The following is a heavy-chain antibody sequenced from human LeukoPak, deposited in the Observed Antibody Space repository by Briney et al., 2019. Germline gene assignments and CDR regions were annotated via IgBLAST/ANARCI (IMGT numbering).Heavy chain of an antibody. Sequence: ASETLSLTCTVSGYSISSGYYWGWIRQPPGKGLEWIGSIYHSGSTYYNPSLKSRVTISVDTSKNQFSLKLSSVTAADTAVYYCARQATRPWQQLVGSWFDPWGQGTLVTVSS. V-gene: IGHV4-38-2*02. CDR2: IYHSGST. D-gene: IGHD6-6*01. CDR3: ARQATRPWQQLVGSWFDP. J-gene: IGHJ5*02. CDR1: GYSISSGYY.